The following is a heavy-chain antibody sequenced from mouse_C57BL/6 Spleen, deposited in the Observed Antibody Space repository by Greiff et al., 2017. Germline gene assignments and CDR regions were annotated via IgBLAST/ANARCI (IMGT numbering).Heavy chain of an antibody. CDR1: GYAFSSSW. J-gene: IGHJ4*01. D-gene: IGHD2-4*01. V-gene: IGHV1-82*01. Sequence: VQLQQSGPELVKPGASVKISCKASGYAFSSSWMNWVKQRPGKGLEWIGRNYPGDGDTNYNGKFKGKATLTADKSSSTAYMQLSSLTSEDSAVYFCARSRNDYDGAMDYWGQGTSVTVSS. CDR2: NYPGDGDT. CDR3: ARSRNDYDGAMDY.